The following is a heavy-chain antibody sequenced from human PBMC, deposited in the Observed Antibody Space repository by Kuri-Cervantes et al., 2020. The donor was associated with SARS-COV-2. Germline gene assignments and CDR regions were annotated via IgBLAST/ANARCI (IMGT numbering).Heavy chain of an antibody. CDR3: ARRPAAGRAIWFDP. J-gene: IGHJ5*02. CDR2: MNPNSGNT. V-gene: IGHV1-8*01. Sequence: ASVKVSCKASGYTFTSYDINWVRQATGQGLEWMGWMNPNSGNTGYAQKFQGRVTMTRNTSISTAYMELSSLRSEDTAVYYCARRPAAGRAIWFDPWGQGTLVTVSS. CDR1: GYTFTSYD. D-gene: IGHD6-13*01.